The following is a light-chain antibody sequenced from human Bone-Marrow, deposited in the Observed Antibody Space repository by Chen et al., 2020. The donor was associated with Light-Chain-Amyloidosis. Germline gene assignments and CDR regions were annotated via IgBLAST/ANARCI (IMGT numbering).Light chain of an antibody. Sequence: DIRMTQSQPTLSASVGDRVTIPCRASQDIGDWLAWFQQKPGKAPNLLIYKASNLQRGVPSRFTGSGSGTEFTLTIDSLQPDDFALYFCQQYKSYTFTFGQGTQL. CDR3: QQYKSYTFT. V-gene: IGKV1-5*03. CDR2: KAS. CDR1: QDIGDW. J-gene: IGKJ2*01.